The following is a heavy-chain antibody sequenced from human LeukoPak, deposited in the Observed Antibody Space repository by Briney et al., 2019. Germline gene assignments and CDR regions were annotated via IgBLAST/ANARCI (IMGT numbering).Heavy chain of an antibody. V-gene: IGHV3-23*01. CDR2: VTGSDDTT. CDR1: GFTFSSYS. CDR3: AKGPQLYSGYHPAY. D-gene: IGHD5-12*01. Sequence: GGSLRLSCAASGFTFSSYSMNWVRQAPGKGLEWVSTVTGSDDTTCYTDSVKGRFTISRDHSKNMLHLQMNGLRVEDTAIYYCAKGPQLYSGYHPAYWGQGTLVTVSS. J-gene: IGHJ4*02.